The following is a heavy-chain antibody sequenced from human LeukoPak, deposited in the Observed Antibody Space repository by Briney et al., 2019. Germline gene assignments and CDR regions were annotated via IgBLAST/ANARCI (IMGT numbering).Heavy chain of an antibody. V-gene: IGHV4-39*07. CDR3: ARDSTMTVH. CDR2: IYYSGST. Sequence: SETLSLTCTVSGGSISSSSYYWGWIRQPPGKGLEWIGSIYYSGSTYYNPSLKSRVTMSVDRSQNQFSLELSSVTAADTAVYYCARDSTMTVHWGQGTLVTVSS. D-gene: IGHD4-17*01. J-gene: IGHJ4*02. CDR1: GGSISSSSYY.